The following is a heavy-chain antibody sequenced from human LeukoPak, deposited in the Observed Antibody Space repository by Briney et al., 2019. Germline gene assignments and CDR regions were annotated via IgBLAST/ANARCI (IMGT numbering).Heavy chain of an antibody. Sequence: GGSLRLSCAASGFTVSSNYMSWVRQAPGKGLEWVSVIYSGGSTYYADSVKGRFTISRDNSKNTLYLQMNSLRAEDTAVYYCARGQAMVRGLGAFDIWGQGTMVTVSS. CDR1: GFTVSSNY. V-gene: IGHV3-53*01. CDR3: ARGQAMVRGLGAFDI. D-gene: IGHD3-10*01. J-gene: IGHJ3*02. CDR2: IYSGGST.